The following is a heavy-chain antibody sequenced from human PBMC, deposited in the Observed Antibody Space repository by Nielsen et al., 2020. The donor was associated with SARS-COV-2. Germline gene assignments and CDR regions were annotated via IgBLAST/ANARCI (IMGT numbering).Heavy chain of an antibody. D-gene: IGHD3-10*01. CDR1: GYTFTSYA. Sequence: ASVKVSCKASGYTFTSYAMHWVRQAPGQRLEWMGWINAGNGNTKYSQKFQGRVTMTRDTSTSTVYMELSSLRSEDTAVYYCAREEAIHYYGSPNYGMDVWGQGTTVTVSS. J-gene: IGHJ6*02. CDR2: INAGNGNT. V-gene: IGHV1-3*01. CDR3: AREEAIHYYGSPNYGMDV.